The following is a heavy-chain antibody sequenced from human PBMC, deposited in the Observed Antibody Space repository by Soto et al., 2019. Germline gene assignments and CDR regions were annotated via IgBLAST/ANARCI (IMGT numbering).Heavy chain of an antibody. V-gene: IGHV3-30*14. CDR3: ANEVDVAFSSLQYGMDV. J-gene: IGHJ6*02. D-gene: IGHD5-12*01. Sequence: LRLSCSASGFTFNNFAMHWVRQAPGKGLEWVAFISYDGTYKYYADSVRGRFTVYRDNSKSTLFLQMNSLKFEDTAVYVCANEVDVAFSSLQYGMDVWGQGTTVTVSS. CDR2: ISYDGTYK. CDR1: GFTFNNFA.